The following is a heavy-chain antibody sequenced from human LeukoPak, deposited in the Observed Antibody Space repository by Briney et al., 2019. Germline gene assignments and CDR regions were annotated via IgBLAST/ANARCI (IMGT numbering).Heavy chain of an antibody. CDR1: GGSFSGYY. CDR3: ARRHPFYSPFDY. CDR2: INHSGST. J-gene: IGHJ4*02. Sequence: SETLPLTCAVYGGSFSGYYWSWIRQPPGKGLEWIGEINHSGSTNYNPSLKSRVTISVDTSKNQFSLKLSSVTAADTAVYYCARRHPFYSPFDYWGQGTLVTVSS. V-gene: IGHV4-34*01. D-gene: IGHD3-3*02.